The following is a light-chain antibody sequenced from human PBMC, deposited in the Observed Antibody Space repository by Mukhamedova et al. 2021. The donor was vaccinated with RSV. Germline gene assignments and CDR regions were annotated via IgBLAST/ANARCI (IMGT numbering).Light chain of an antibody. CDR3: QVWDSSAYVV. V-gene: IGLV3-1*01. J-gene: IGLJ2*01. Sequence: KRPFGIPERFSASNSGNTATLTITGTQAEDEADYFCQVWDSSAYVVFGGGTKLTVL.